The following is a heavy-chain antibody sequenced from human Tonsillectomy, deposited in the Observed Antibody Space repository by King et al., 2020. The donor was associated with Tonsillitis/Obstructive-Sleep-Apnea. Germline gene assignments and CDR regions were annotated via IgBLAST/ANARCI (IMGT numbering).Heavy chain of an antibody. CDR3: ARGDFRGD. V-gene: IGHV4-34*01. CDR2: INHRGNT. CDR1: GGSFSGYY. J-gene: IGHJ4*02. Sequence: VQLQQWGAGLLKPSETLSLTCAVYGGSFSGYYWSWIRQPPGKGLEWIGEINHRGNTNYSPSLKRRVTMSVDTSKNQFSLKQSSVAAADTAVYYCARGDFRGDWGQGTLVTVSS. D-gene: IGHD3-10*01.